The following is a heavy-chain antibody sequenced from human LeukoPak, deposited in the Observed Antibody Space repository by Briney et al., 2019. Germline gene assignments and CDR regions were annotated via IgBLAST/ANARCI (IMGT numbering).Heavy chain of an antibody. D-gene: IGHD6-19*01. Sequence: GGSLRLSCAASGFTFSSYEMNWVRQAPGKGLEWVSYISSSGSTIYYADSVKARFTISRDNAKNSLYLQMNSLRAEDTAVYYCARLYSSGWDYWGQGTLVTVSS. CDR1: GFTFSSYE. CDR2: ISSSGSTI. J-gene: IGHJ4*02. CDR3: ARLYSSGWDY. V-gene: IGHV3-48*03.